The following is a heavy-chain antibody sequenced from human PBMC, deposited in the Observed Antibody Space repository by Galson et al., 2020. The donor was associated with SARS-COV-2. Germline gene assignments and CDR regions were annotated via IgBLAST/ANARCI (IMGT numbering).Heavy chain of an antibody. D-gene: IGHD2-2*01. J-gene: IGHJ6*03. CDR2: IYFTGSA. CDR1: GGSIRRGAYY. Sequence: SETLSLTCTVSGGSIRRGAYYWSWIRQHPEKGLEWIGYIYFTGSASYNPSLTGRATISIDRSKNQFSLNLTSVTAADAAVYYCATSRASSYYGSETSYYYYMDVWGTGTTVTVSS. V-gene: IGHV4-31*03. CDR3: ATSRASSYYGSETSYYYYMDV.